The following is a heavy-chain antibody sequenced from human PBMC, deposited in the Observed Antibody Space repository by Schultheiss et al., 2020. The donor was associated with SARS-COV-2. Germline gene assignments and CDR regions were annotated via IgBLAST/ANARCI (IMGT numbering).Heavy chain of an antibody. V-gene: IGHV4-61*08. CDR3: TLGDYGDYDDGLFDP. Sequence: SETLSLTCTVSGGSISSGGYYWSWIRQPPGKGLEWIGYIYYSGSTNYNPSLKSRVTISVDTSKNQFSLKLSSVTAADTAVYYCTLGDYGDYDDGLFDPWGQGTLVTVSS. D-gene: IGHD4-17*01. CDR1: GGSISSGGYY. J-gene: IGHJ5*01. CDR2: IYYSGST.